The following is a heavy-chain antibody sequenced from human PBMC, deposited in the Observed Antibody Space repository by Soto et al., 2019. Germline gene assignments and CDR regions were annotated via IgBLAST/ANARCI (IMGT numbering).Heavy chain of an antibody. V-gene: IGHV3-74*01. Sequence: GGSLRLSCAASGLTFNRYWMHWVRHAPGKGLVWVSHSNTDGSNTNYADSVKGRFTISRDNAKSTLFLQMNSLRDEDTAVYYCAREFCSGGNCYTYYFGPRRQGIPVTACS. CDR1: GLTFNRYW. D-gene: IGHD2-15*01. CDR2: SNTDGSNT. CDR3: AREFCSGGNCYTYYFGP. J-gene: IGHJ5*02.